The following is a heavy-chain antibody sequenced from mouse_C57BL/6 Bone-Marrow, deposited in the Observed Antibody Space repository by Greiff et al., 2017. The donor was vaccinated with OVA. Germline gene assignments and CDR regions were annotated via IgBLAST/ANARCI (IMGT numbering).Heavy chain of an antibody. CDR3: AIYYDYQPWFAY. Sequence: QVQLQHPGAELVKPGASVKMSCKASGYTFTSYWITWVKQRPGQGLEWIGDIYPGSGSTNYNEKFKSTSTLTVDTSSSTAYMQLSSLTSEDSAVYYFAIYYDYQPWFAYWGQGTLVTVSA. V-gene: IGHV1-55*01. CDR2: IYPGSGST. CDR1: GYTFTSYW. J-gene: IGHJ3*01. D-gene: IGHD2-4*01.